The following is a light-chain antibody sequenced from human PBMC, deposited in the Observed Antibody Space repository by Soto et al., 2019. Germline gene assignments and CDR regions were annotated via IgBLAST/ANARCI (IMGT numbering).Light chain of an antibody. CDR1: QSISRS. V-gene: IGKV3-15*01. Sequence: EIVMTQSPATLPVSPGERATLSCRASQSISRSLAWYQQKPGQAPRLLISDASNRATGIPDRFSGSGSGTEFTLTISSLQSEDFALYYCHQYNSWPPGTFGQGTKVDI. CDR3: HQYNSWPPGT. CDR2: DAS. J-gene: IGKJ2*01.